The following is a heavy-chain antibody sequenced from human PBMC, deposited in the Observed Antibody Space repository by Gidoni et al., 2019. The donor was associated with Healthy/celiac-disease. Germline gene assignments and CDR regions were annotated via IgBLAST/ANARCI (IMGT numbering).Heavy chain of an antibody. D-gene: IGHD5-12*01. CDR3: AREYSGYEIDY. CDR1: GFTFSSYW. CDR2: IKQDGSEK. J-gene: IGHJ4*02. Sequence: EVQLVESGGGLVQPGGSLRPSCAASGFTFSSYWRSWVRQAPGKGLGWVANIKQDGSEKYYVDSVKGRFIISRDNAKNSLYLQMNSLRAEDTAVYYCAREYSGYEIDYWGQGTLVTVSS. V-gene: IGHV3-7*01.